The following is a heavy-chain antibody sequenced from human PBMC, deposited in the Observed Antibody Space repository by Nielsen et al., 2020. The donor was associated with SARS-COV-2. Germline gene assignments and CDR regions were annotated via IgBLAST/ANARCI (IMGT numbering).Heavy chain of an antibody. V-gene: IGHV3-7*03. J-gene: IGHJ4*02. Sequence: GGSLRLSCAGSGFSFGSHWMSWVRQAPGKGLEWLSNIRPDGTGANYVDSVKGRFTISRDNAKNLLYLQMGSLRADDTAVYFCKSEGNWGQGTLVTVSS. CDR3: KSEGN. CDR2: IRPDGTGA. CDR1: GFSFGSHW.